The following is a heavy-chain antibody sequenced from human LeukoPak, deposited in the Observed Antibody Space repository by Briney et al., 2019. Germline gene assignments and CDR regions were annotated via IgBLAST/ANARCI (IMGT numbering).Heavy chain of an antibody. CDR2: IYSGGST. J-gene: IGHJ6*03. CDR3: ARGQVKQQLLPRTGSRYYYYYMDV. Sequence: GGSLRLSCAASGFTVSSNYMSWVRQAPGKGLEWVSVIYSGGSTYYADSVKGRFTISRDNSKNTLYLQMNSLRAEDTAVYYCARGQVKQQLLPRTGSRYYYYYMDVWGKGTTVTVSS. V-gene: IGHV3-66*01. CDR1: GFTVSSNY. D-gene: IGHD6-13*01.